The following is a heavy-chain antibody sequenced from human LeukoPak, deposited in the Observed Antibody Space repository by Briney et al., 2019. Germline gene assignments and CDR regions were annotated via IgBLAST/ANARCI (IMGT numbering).Heavy chain of an antibody. CDR2: IYYTGST. J-gene: IGHJ4*02. CDR3: AGMRITTPTVRTLDY. V-gene: IGHV4-59*01. CDR1: GGSMSTDY. Sequence: SAPLSLTCTVSGGSMSTDYWTWIRQPPGKGLEWIGFIYYTGSTNYNPSLKSRVTISVDTSKNQFSLKLSSVTAADTAVYYCAGMRITTPTVRTLDYWGQGTLVTVSS. D-gene: IGHD1-14*01.